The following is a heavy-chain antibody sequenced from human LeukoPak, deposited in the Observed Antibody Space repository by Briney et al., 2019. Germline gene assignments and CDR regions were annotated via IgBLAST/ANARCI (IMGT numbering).Heavy chain of an antibody. CDR3: ARGAGYSSRAMDV. J-gene: IGHJ6*03. Sequence: SETLSLTCTVSGGSISSYYWSWIRQPPGKGLEWIGYIYYSGSTNYNPSLKSRVTISVDTSKNQFSLKLSSVTAADTAVYYCARGAGYSSRAMDVWGKGTTVTVSS. CDR2: IYYSGST. V-gene: IGHV4-59*12. CDR1: GGSISSYY. D-gene: IGHD6-13*01.